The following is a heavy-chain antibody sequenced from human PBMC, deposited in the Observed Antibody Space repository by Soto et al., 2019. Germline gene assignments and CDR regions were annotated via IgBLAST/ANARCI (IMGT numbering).Heavy chain of an antibody. CDR2: ISGSGGST. J-gene: IGHJ4*02. Sequence: PGGSLRLSCAASGFTFSSYAMSWVRQAPGKGLEWVSAISGSGGSTYYADSVKGRFTISRDNSKNTLYLQMNSLRAEDTAAYYCAKRNDFWSGYYTLDYWGQGTLVTVSS. CDR3: AKRNDFWSGYYTLDY. CDR1: GFTFSSYA. V-gene: IGHV3-23*01. D-gene: IGHD3-3*01.